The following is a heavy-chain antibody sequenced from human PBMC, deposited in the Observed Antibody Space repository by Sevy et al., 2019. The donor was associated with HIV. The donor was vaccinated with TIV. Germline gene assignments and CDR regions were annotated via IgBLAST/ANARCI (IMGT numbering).Heavy chain of an antibody. Sequence: SETLSLTCTVSGGSISSYYWSWIRQPPGKGLEWIGYIYYSGSTNYNPSLKSRVTISVDTSKNQFSLKLSSVTAADTAVYYCARYVGGYSSGWYRGYYYYGMDVWGQGTTVTVSS. CDR1: GGSISSYY. CDR3: ARYVGGYSSGWYRGYYYYGMDV. J-gene: IGHJ6*02. V-gene: IGHV4-59*01. D-gene: IGHD6-19*01. CDR2: IYYSGST.